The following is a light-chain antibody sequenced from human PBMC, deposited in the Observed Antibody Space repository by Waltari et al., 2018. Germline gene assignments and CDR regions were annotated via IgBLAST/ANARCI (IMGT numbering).Light chain of an antibody. Sequence: QSALTQPASASGPPGQSITTSCTGTSSDVGGSTSVSCYKQHPGKAPTLLIHEVSDRPSVVSSRFSGSKYGNTPSLIISGLQAEYEADYYCSSYTGSSTRVVFGGGTKLTVL. V-gene: IGLV2-14*01. CDR3: SSYTGSSTRVV. CDR2: EVS. CDR1: SSDVGGSTS. J-gene: IGLJ2*01.